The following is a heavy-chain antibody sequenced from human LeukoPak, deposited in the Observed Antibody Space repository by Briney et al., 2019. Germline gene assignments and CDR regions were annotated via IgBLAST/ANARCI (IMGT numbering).Heavy chain of an antibody. Sequence: PSETLSLTCTVSGGSISSYYWSWIRQPPGKGLEWIGYIYYSGSTNYNPSLKSRVTISVDTSKNQFSLKLSSVTAADTAVYYCARIYCSSTSCQPFDYWGQGTLVTVSS. CDR1: GGSISSYY. J-gene: IGHJ4*02. D-gene: IGHD2-2*01. V-gene: IGHV4-59*01. CDR3: ARIYCSSTSCQPFDY. CDR2: IYYSGST.